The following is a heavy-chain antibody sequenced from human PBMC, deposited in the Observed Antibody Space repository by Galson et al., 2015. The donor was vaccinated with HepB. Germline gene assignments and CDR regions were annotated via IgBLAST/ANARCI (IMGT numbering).Heavy chain of an antibody. CDR1: GFSFSDFA. V-gene: IGHV3-30*04. J-gene: IGHJ1*01. CDR2: ISYDGSTQ. D-gene: IGHD1-14*01. CDR3: ARDLGLILNLADC. Sequence: SLRLSCAASGFSFSDFAMHWVRQAPGKGLEWVAVISYDGSTQYYADSVKGRFTISRDNSKNTLHLQMNSLRAEDAALYYCARDLGLILNLADCWGQGTLVTVSS.